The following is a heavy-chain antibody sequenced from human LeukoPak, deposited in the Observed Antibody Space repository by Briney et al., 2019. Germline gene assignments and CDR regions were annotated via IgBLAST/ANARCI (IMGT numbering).Heavy chain of an antibody. CDR1: GFAFSSYA. CDR2: ISGSGGST. V-gene: IGHV3-23*01. D-gene: IGHD3-22*01. J-gene: IGHJ3*01. CDR3: AKDFYYYDSSGHTL. Sequence: GGSLRLPCAASGFAFSSYAMSWVRQAPGKGLEWVSAISGSGGSTYYADSVKGRFTISRDNSKNTLYLQMNSLRAEDTAVYYCAKDFYYYDSSGHTLWGQGTMVTVSS.